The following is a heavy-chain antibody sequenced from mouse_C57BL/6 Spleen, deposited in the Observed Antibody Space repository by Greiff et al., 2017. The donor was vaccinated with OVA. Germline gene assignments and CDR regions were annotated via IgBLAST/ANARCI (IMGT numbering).Heavy chain of an antibody. CDR3: TSYYYGSRGAY. Sequence: EVQLQQSGAELVRPGASVKLSCTASGFNIKDDYMHWVKQRPEQGLEWIGWIDPENGDTEYASKFQGKATITADTSSNTAYQQLSSLTSEDTAVYYCTSYYYGSRGAYWGQGTLVTVSA. CDR2: IDPENGDT. V-gene: IGHV14-4*01. CDR1: GFNIKDDY. J-gene: IGHJ3*01. D-gene: IGHD1-1*01.